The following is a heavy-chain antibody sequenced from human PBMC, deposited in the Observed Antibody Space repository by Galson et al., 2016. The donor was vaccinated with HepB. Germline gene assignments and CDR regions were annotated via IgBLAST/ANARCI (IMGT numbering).Heavy chain of an antibody. Sequence: SLRLSCAVSGFSVSTNYMSWVRQAPGKGLEWVSIIYTAGNTYYTDSVKGRFTISRDNAQNTLYLQMTSLTGEDTSVYYCARGPGYYSASGRPWDCNPMDVWGQGTTVIVSS. V-gene: IGHV3-53*01. CDR2: IYTAGNT. CDR3: ARGPGYYSASGRPWDCNPMDV. CDR1: GFSVSTNY. J-gene: IGHJ6*02. D-gene: IGHD3-10*01.